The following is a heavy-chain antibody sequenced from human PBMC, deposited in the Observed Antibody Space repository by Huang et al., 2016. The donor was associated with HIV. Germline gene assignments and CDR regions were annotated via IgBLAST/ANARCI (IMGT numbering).Heavy chain of an antibody. D-gene: IGHD3-22*01. V-gene: IGHV1-18*04. CDR1: GYTFTSYG. Sequence: QVQLVQSGAEVKKPGASVKVSCKASGYTFTSYGISWVRQAPGQGLEWMGWIRAYNGNTNYAQKLQGRVTMTTDTSTSTAYMELRSLRSDDTAVYYCARARVITGYYYYGMDVWGQGTTVTVSS. CDR2: IRAYNGNT. CDR3: ARARVITGYYYYGMDV. J-gene: IGHJ6*02.